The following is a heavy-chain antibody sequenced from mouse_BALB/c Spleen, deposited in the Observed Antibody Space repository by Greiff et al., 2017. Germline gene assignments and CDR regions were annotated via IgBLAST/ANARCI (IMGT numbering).Heavy chain of an antibody. Sequence: QVQLQQPGAELVKPGASVKLSCKASGYTFTSYWMHWVKQRPGQGLEWIGEIDPSASYTNYNQKFKGKATLTVDKSSSTAYMQLSSLTSEDSAVYYCASGYPYYFDYWGQGTTLTVSS. CDR3: ASGYPYYFDY. CDR1: GYTFTSYW. J-gene: IGHJ2*01. V-gene: IGHV1-69*02. CDR2: IDPSASYT.